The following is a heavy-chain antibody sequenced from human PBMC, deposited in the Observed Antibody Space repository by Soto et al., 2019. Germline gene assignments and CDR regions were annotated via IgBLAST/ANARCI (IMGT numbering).Heavy chain of an antibody. CDR1: GYTFTGYY. V-gene: IGHV1-69*13. CDR3: ARGVTTDPSTLDDAFDI. CDR2: IIPIFGTA. D-gene: IGHD3-22*01. Sequence: SVKVSCKASGYTFTGYYMHWVRQAPGQWLEWMGGIIPIFGTANYAQKFQGRVTITADESTSTAYMELCSLRSEATAVCYCARGVTTDPSTLDDAFDIWGQGTMVTVSS. J-gene: IGHJ3*02.